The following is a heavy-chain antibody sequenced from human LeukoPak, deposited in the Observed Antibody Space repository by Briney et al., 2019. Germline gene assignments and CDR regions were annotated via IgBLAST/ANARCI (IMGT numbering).Heavy chain of an antibody. CDR2: ISAYNGNT. J-gene: IGHJ5*02. Sequence: VSVKVSCKASGYTFTSYGISWVRQAPGQGLEWMGWISAYNGNTNYAQKLQGRVTMTTDTSTSTAYMELRSLRSDDTAVYYCARVLDIVVVPAASRRNWFDPWGQGTLVTVSS. CDR1: GYTFTSYG. D-gene: IGHD2-2*01. CDR3: ARVLDIVVVPAASRRNWFDP. V-gene: IGHV1-18*01.